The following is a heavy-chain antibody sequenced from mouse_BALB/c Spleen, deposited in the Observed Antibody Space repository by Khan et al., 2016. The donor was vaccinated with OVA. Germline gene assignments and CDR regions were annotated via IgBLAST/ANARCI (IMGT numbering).Heavy chain of an antibody. D-gene: IGHD2-10*01. J-gene: IGHJ4*01. V-gene: IGHV2-6-7*01. CDR2: IWGDGST. CDR3: ARAYYGNYREAMDY. CDR1: GFSLTGYG. Sequence: QVQLKESGPGLVAPSQSLSITCTVSGFSLTGYGVNWVRQPPGKGLEWLGMIWGDGSTDYNSALKSRMNLSKDKYKSQVFLKTNSLQTDDTARYYCARAYYGNYREAMDYWGQGTSVTVSS.